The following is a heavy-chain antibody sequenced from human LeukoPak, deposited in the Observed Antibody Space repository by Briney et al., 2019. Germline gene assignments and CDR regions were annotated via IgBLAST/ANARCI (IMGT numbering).Heavy chain of an antibody. CDR1: GGSISSSSYY. D-gene: IGHD2-21*02. J-gene: IGHJ4*02. CDR2: IYYSGST. Sequence: PPETLSLTCTASGGSISSSSYYWGWIRQPPGKGLEWIGSIYYSGSTYYNPSLKSRVTISVDTSKNQFSLKLSSVTAADTAVYYCASLAYCGGNCPFDYWGQGTLVTVSS. CDR3: ASLAYCGGNCPFDY. V-gene: IGHV4-39*07.